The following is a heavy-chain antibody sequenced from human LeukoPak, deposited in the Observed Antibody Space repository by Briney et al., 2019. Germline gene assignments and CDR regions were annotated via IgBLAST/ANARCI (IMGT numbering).Heavy chain of an antibody. V-gene: IGHV3-23*01. CDR2: ISDSGGDT. CDR3: AKYGGGNLRWVDP. CDR1: GFTFSTYA. D-gene: IGHD4-23*01. J-gene: IGHJ5*02. Sequence: GGSLRLSCAASGFTFSTYAMSWAGHAPVKGLEWVSTISDSGGDTYYADSVKCRFTISRDNSKNTLYLQMNSLRAEDTAVYHCAKYGGGNLRWVDPWGQGTLVTVSS.